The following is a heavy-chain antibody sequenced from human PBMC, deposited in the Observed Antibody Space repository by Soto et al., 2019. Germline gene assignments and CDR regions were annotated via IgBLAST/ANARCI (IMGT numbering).Heavy chain of an antibody. J-gene: IGHJ4*02. D-gene: IGHD6-19*01. CDR3: ARDEGEASSGQGGGQYYFDY. CDR2: ISYDGSNK. Sequence: QVQLVESGGGVVQPGRSLRLSCAASGFTFSSYAMHWVRQAPGKGLEWVAVISYDGSNKYYADSVKGRFTISRDNSKNKLYLQMNSLRAEDTAVYYCARDEGEASSGQGGGQYYFDYWGQGTLVTVSS. V-gene: IGHV3-30-3*01. CDR1: GFTFSSYA.